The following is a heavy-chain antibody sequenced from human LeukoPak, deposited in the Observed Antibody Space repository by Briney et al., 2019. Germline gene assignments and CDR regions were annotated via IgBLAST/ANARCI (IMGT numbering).Heavy chain of an antibody. CDR2: INPNSGGT. CDR1: GGTFTGYY. J-gene: IGHJ6*03. CDR3: ARGGTPAHYYYYMDV. D-gene: IGHD1-14*01. V-gene: IGHV1-2*02. Sequence: ASVKVSCKASGGTFTGYYMHWVRQAPGQGLEWMGWINPNSGGTNYAQKFQGRVTMTRDTSISTAYMELSRLRSDDTAVYYCARGGTPAHYYYYMDVWGKGTTVTVSS.